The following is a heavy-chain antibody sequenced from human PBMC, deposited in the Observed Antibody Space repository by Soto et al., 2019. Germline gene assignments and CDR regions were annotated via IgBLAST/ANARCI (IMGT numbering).Heavy chain of an antibody. CDR3: ARDRGDYGDFHDAFDI. D-gene: IGHD4-17*01. Sequence: ASVKVSFKASGYTFTSYGISWVRQAPGQGLEWMGWISAYNGNTNYAQKLQGRVTMTTDTSTSTAYMELRSLRSDDTAVYYCARDRGDYGDFHDAFDIWGQGTMVTVSS. CDR1: GYTFTSYG. CDR2: ISAYNGNT. V-gene: IGHV1-18*01. J-gene: IGHJ3*02.